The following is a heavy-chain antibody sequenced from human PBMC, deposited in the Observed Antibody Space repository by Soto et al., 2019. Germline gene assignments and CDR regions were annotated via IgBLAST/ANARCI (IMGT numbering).Heavy chain of an antibody. D-gene: IGHD6-19*01. CDR2: ISSGSSYI. CDR3: ASCHGGLVRRSYGMDV. J-gene: IGHJ6*02. CDR1: GFTFSSYS. V-gene: IGHV3-21*01. Sequence: RRLSCAASGFTFSSYSMNWVRQAPGKGLEWVSSISSGSSYIYYADSVKGRFTISRDNAKNSLYLQMNSLRAEDTAVYYCASCHGGLVRRSYGMDVWGQGTTVTVSS.